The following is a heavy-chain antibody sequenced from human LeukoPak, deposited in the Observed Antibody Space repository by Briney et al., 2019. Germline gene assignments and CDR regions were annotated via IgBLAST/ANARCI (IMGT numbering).Heavy chain of an antibody. CDR1: GRSISSYY. D-gene: IGHD6-19*01. J-gene: IGHJ4*02. V-gene: IGHV4-59*01. Sequence: PETLSLTCTVSGRSISSYYWSWIRQPPGNGLEWNGYIYYSGSTNYNPSLKSRVTISVDTSKNQFSLKLSSVTAADTAVYYCARDQSSGWLDYWGQGTLVTVSS. CDR2: IYYSGST. CDR3: ARDQSSGWLDY.